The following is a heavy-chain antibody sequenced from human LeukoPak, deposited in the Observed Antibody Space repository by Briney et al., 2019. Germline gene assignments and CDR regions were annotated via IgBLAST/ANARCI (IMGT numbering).Heavy chain of an antibody. J-gene: IGHJ5*02. CDR2: IYYSGST. CDR1: GGSISSSSYY. V-gene: IGHV4-39*01. D-gene: IGHD3-9*01. Sequence: PSETLSLTCTVSGGSISSSSYYWGWIRQPPGKGLEWIGSIYYSGSTYYNPSLKSRVTISVDTSKNKFSLKLSSVTVADTAVYYCARHSTYYDILTGYYTPCGFDPWGQGTLVTVSS. CDR3: ARHSTYYDILTGYYTPCGFDP.